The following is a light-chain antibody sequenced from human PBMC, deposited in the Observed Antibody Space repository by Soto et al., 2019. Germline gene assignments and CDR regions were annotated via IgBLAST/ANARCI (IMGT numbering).Light chain of an antibody. CDR3: QQYGSSAYT. J-gene: IGKJ2*01. V-gene: IGKV3-20*01. CDR2: GAS. CDR1: QSVSSSF. Sequence: EIVLTQSPGTLSLSPGERATLSCRASQSVSSSFLAWYQQKPGQAPRLLIYGASSRATGIPDRFSGSGSGTDFNLTISRLEPEEFAVYYCQQYGSSAYTFGQGTKLEIK.